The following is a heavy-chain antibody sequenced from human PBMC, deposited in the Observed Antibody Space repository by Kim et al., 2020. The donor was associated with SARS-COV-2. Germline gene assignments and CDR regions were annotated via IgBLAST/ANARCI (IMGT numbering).Heavy chain of an antibody. V-gene: IGHV1-69*04. D-gene: IGHD3-22*01. CDR3: ARGGSGYPDY. J-gene: IGHJ4*02. Sequence: IANYAQKFQGRVTITADKSTSTAYMELSSLRSEDTAVYYCARGGSGYPDYWGQGTLVTVSS. CDR2: IA.